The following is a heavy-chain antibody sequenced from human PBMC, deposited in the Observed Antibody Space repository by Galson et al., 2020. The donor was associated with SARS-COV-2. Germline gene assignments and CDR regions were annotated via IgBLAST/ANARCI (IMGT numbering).Heavy chain of an antibody. J-gene: IGHJ6*02. CDR1: EVSMTSYY. CDR3: ARDPAPLYGDNYYYGLDV. Sequence: ETGGSLRLSCSVSEVSMTSYYWNWIRQPPGKGLEWIGSISYSGSTNYNPSLRSRVTMLVDLSMNQFSLRLTSVTAADTAVYYCARDPAPLYGDNYYYGLDVWGRGTTVTVSS. V-gene: IGHV4-59*01. CDR2: ISYSGST. D-gene: IGHD4-17*01.